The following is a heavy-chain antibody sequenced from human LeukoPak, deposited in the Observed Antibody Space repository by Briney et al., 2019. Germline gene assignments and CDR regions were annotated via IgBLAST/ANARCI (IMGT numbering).Heavy chain of an antibody. Sequence: GASVKVSCKASGGTFSSYAISWVRQAPGQGLERMGRIIPILGIANYAQKFQGRVTITADKSTSTAYMELSSLRSEDTAVYYCAREGGWSPWYFDYWGQGTLVTVSS. J-gene: IGHJ4*02. D-gene: IGHD6-19*01. CDR1: GGTFSSYA. V-gene: IGHV1-69*04. CDR3: AREGGWSPWYFDY. CDR2: IIPILGIA.